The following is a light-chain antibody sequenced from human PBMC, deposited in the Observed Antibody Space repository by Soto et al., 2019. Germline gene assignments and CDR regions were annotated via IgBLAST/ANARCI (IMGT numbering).Light chain of an antibody. J-gene: IGKJ2*01. CDR2: GAS. CDR3: LQYGSSPST. CDR1: QIVTASY. Sequence: DIVLTQSPGSLALAPGDRATLSCRASQIVTASYLAWYQHKPGQAPRLLINGASTRTPGIPDRFSGSGSGTDFTLTISRLEPEDSAVYYCLQYGSSPSTFGQGTKLEIK. V-gene: IGKV3-20*01.